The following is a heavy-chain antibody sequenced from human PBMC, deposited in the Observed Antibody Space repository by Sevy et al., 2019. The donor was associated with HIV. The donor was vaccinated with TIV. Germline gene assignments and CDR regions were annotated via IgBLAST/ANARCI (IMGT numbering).Heavy chain of an antibody. CDR3: ARDGGYCSSTSCYETTSE. V-gene: IGHV3-21*01. Sequence: GGSLRLSCAASGFTFSSYSMNWVRQAPGKGLEWVSSISSSSSYIYYADSVKGRFTIPRDNAKNSLYLQMNSLRAEDTAVYYCARDGGYCSSTSCYETTSEWGQGTLVTVSS. J-gene: IGHJ4*02. CDR1: GFTFSSYS. D-gene: IGHD2-2*01. CDR2: ISSSSSYI.